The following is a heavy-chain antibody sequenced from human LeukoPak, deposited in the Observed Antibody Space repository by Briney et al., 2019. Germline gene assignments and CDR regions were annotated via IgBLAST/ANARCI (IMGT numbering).Heavy chain of an antibody. Sequence: QPGGSLRLSCEASGFIFSSLWMHWVRQVPGKGLMWVSNINGDGSTTSYADSVKGRFTISRDNAKNTLYLQLNSLRAEDTAVYYCARAGNFDYWGQGTLVTVSS. CDR2: INGDGSTT. J-gene: IGHJ4*02. D-gene: IGHD1-26*01. CDR1: GFIFSSLW. V-gene: IGHV3-74*01. CDR3: ARAGNFDY.